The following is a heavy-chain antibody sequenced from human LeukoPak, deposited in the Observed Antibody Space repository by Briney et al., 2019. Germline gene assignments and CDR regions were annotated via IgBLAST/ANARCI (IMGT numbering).Heavy chain of an antibody. J-gene: IGHJ4*02. Sequence: SETLSLTCAVYGGSFSGYYWSWIRQPAGKGLEWIGRIYTSGSTNYNPSLKSRVTISVDTSKNQFSLKLSSVTAADTAVYYCASTGYSSRSPLDYWGQGTLLTVSS. V-gene: IGHV4-59*10. D-gene: IGHD6-13*01. CDR2: IYTSGST. CDR1: GGSFSGYY. CDR3: ASTGYSSRSPLDY.